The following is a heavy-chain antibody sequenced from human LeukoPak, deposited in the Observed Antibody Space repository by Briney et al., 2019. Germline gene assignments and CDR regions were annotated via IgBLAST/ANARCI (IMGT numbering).Heavy chain of an antibody. CDR1: GYNFTNYW. CDR2: IYPSDSDT. CDR3: ARHLGIQLWSHSLDY. Sequence: GESLKISCKGSGYNFTNYWLAWVRQMPGKGLEWMGFIYPSDSDTRYSPSFQGQVTISADKSISTAYLQWSSLKASDTAMYYCARHLGIQLWSHSLDYWGQGTLVTVSS. V-gene: IGHV5-51*01. J-gene: IGHJ4*02. D-gene: IGHD5-18*01.